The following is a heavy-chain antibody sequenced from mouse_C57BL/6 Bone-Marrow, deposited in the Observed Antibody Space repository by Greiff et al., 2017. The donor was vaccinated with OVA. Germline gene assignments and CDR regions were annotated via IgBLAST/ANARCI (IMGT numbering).Heavy chain of an antibody. CDR3: ARGYYYGSYYYAMDY. V-gene: IGHV1-26*01. CDR2: INPNNGGT. J-gene: IGHJ4*01. D-gene: IGHD1-1*01. CDR1: GYTFTDYY. Sequence: EVQLQQSGPELVKPGASVKISCKASGYTFTDYYMNWVKQSHGKSLEWIGDINPNNGGTSYNQKFKGKATLTVDKSSSTAYMELRSLTSEDSAVYYCARGYYYGSYYYAMDYWGQGTSVTVSS.